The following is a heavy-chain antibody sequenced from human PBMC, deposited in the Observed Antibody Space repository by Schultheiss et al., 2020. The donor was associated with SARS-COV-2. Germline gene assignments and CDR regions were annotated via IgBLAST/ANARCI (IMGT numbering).Heavy chain of an antibody. Sequence: ASVKVSCKASGYTFTTYDINWVRQATGQGLECMGWINPNTGDTNYAQKFQGRVTITADESTSTAYMELSSLRSEDTAVYYCARGLLGVGTPLDGWGKGTTATVSS. D-gene: IGHD3-3*01. J-gene: IGHJ6*04. CDR1: GYTFTTYD. CDR2: INPNTGDT. V-gene: IGHV1-8*03. CDR3: ARGLLGVGTPLDG.